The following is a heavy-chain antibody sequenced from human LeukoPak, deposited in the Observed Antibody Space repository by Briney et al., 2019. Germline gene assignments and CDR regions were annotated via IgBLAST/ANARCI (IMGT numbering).Heavy chain of an antibody. CDR2: ISTFNNYT. D-gene: IGHD4/OR15-4a*01. CDR1: GYSFVLYG. V-gene: IGHV1-18*01. J-gene: IGHJ4*02. CDR3: ARDEDYGIFVNIDY. Sequence: ASVKVSCKASGYSFVLYGISWVRQAPGQGPEWMGWISTFNNYTQHAQKFQDRLTMTTDTSTSSAYMELRSLTSHDTAVYYCARDEDYGIFVNIDYWGQGTLVTVSS.